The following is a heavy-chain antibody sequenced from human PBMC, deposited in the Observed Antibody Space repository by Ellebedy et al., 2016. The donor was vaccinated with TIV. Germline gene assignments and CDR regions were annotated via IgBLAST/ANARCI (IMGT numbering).Heavy chain of an antibody. J-gene: IGHJ5*02. CDR1: GFTFNSYG. V-gene: IGHV3-30*02. CDR3: AKVLFAFGEFESPFDP. D-gene: IGHD3-10*01. CDR2: IRYDGSDK. Sequence: PGGSLRLSCAASGFTFNSYGMHWVRQAPGKGLEWVTFIRYDGSDKYYSDSVKGRFTISRDNSKNTLNLPMNSLRLEDTAVYYCAKVLFAFGEFESPFDPWGQGTLVIVSS.